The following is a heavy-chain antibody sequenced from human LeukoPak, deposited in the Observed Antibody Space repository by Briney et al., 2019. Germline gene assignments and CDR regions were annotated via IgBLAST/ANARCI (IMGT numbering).Heavy chain of an antibody. Sequence: GASVKVSCKASGGTFSSYAISWVRQAPGQGLEWMGGIIPIFGTANYAQKFQGRVTITADESTSAAYMELSSLRSEDTAVYYCASCGGDCYPSHYYYYYYMDVWGKGTTVTISS. D-gene: IGHD2-21*02. CDR1: GGTFSSYA. J-gene: IGHJ6*03. V-gene: IGHV1-69*13. CDR2: IIPIFGTA. CDR3: ASCGGDCYPSHYYYYYYMDV.